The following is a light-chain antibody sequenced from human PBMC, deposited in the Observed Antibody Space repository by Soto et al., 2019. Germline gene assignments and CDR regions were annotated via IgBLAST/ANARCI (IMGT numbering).Light chain of an antibody. CDR3: QSYDSSLSGWV. V-gene: IGLV1-40*01. CDR1: SSNIGAGYD. Sequence: QSVLTQPPSVSGAPGQRVTISCTGSSSNIGAGYDVHWYQQLPGTAPKLLISGNSIRPSGIPDRVSGSKSGTSASLAITWLQAEDDADYYCQSYDSSLSGWVFGGGTKVTVL. J-gene: IGLJ3*02. CDR2: GNS.